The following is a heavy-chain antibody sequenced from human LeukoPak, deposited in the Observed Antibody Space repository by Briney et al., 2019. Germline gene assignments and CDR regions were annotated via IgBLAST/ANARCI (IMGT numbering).Heavy chain of an antibody. Sequence: GSSVKVSCKASGGTFTSYAISWVRQAPGQGLEWMGGIIPIFGTANYAQKFQGRVTITTDESTSTAYMELSSLRSEDTVVYYCARGYTYGPNRLDYWGQGTLVTVSS. CDR2: IIPIFGTA. CDR1: GGTFTSYA. CDR3: ARGYTYGPNRLDY. V-gene: IGHV1-69*05. J-gene: IGHJ4*02. D-gene: IGHD5-18*01.